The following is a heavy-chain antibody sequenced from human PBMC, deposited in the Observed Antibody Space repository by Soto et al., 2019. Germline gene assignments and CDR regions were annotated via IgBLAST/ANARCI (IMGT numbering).Heavy chain of an antibody. Sequence: QVQLQQWGAGLLKPSETLSLTCDVYGGSFSGYYWSWIRQPPGKGLEWIGDINHSGSTNYNPSFMCRVTISVETSKNQFCLKLSSVTAADTAVYYCARGGNSGYVWWGQGTLVTVSS. CDR1: GGSFSGYY. D-gene: IGHD5-12*01. CDR3: ARGGNSGYVW. J-gene: IGHJ4*02. V-gene: IGHV4-34*01. CDR2: INHSGST.